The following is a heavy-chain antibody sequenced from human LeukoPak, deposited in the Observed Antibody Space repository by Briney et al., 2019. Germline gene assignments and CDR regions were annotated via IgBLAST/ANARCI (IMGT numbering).Heavy chain of an antibody. Sequence: GGSLRLSCVASGFTFSDYTLDWVRQAPGKGLEWVGRIRRKRNSYTTEYAASVKGRFSISRDDLKKTLYLHMNSLQTEDTAVYHCSRDGAEGDNSAFDIWGPGTMVTVSS. J-gene: IGHJ3*02. CDR1: GFTFSDYT. D-gene: IGHD3-22*01. CDR3: SRDGAEGDNSAFDI. CDR2: IRRKRNSYTT. V-gene: IGHV3-72*01.